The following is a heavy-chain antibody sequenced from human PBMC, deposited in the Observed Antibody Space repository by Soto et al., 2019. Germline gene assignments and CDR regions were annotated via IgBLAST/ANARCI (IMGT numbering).Heavy chain of an antibody. V-gene: IGHV1-18*01. D-gene: IGHD6-6*01. CDR2: ISAYNGNT. J-gene: IGHJ4*02. Sequence: QVQLVQSGAEVKKPGASVKVSCKASGYAFTTYGFSWVRQAPGQGLEWMGWISAYNGNTNYAQKLQGRVTLTTDTSPSPAYTAPTSLRSDDTAVYNCAREGQLGYWCQGALVTVSS. CDR1: GYAFTTYG. CDR3: AREGQLGY.